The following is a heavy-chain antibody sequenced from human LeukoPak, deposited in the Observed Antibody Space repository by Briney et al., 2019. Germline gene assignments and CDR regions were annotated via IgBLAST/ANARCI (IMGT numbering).Heavy chain of an antibody. Sequence: ASETLSLTCTVSGGSISSHYWGWIRQPPGKGLEWIGYIYYSGSTNYNPSLKSRVTISVDTSKNQFSLKLSSVTAADTAVYYCARISNYYDSSGYYSRYYFDYWGQGTLVTVSS. CDR3: ARISNYYDSSGYYSRYYFDY. V-gene: IGHV4-59*11. CDR2: IYYSGST. CDR1: GGSISSHY. D-gene: IGHD3-22*01. J-gene: IGHJ4*02.